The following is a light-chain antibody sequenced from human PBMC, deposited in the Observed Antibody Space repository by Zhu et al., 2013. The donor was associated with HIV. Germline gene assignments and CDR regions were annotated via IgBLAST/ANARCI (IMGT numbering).Light chain of an antibody. J-gene: IGKJ1*01. Sequence: DIVLTQSPGTLSLSPGERATLSCRASQSISSTYLAWYQQKPGQAPRLLIYGASTRATGIPARFSGSGSGTDFTLTISGLEPEDFAVYHCQQYGNSPRTFGQGTKVEIK. CDR2: GAS. CDR1: QSISSTY. V-gene: IGKV3-20*01. CDR3: QQYGNSPRT.